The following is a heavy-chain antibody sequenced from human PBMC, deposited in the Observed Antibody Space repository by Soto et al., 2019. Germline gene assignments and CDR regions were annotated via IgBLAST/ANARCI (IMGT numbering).Heavy chain of an antibody. Sequence: EVQLLESGGGLVQPGASLRLSCAASGFTFITYDMNWVRQAPGKGLEGVATVTASGRTTYYSDSVEGRFTISRDNSNNTLYLEMNSLRAEDTAVYYCAKAMRQQSDLEESDYWGQGTLVTVSS. CDR2: VTASGRTT. CDR3: AKAMRQQSDLEESDY. J-gene: IGHJ4*02. D-gene: IGHD6-13*01. CDR1: GFTFITYD. V-gene: IGHV3-23*01.